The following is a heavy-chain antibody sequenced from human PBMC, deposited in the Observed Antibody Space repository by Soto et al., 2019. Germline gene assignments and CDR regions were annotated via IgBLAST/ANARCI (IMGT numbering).Heavy chain of an antibody. CDR1: GGSFSGYY. Sequence: QVQLQQWGAGLLKPSETLSLTCAVYGGSFSGYYWTWIRQPPGTGLEWIGEINHSGSTNYNPSLKSRVTLSVDTSKNQFSLKLTSVTAAYTAVYYCARDKTTGLFDYWGQGTLVTVSS. J-gene: IGHJ4*02. CDR3: ARDKTTGLFDY. V-gene: IGHV4-34*01. CDR2: INHSGST. D-gene: IGHD1-7*01.